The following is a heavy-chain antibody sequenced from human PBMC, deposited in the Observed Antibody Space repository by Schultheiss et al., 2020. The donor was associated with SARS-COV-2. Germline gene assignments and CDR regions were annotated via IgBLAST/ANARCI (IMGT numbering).Heavy chain of an antibody. V-gene: IGHV3-23*01. CDR3: AKFRIRPEDGMDV. CDR2: IRSGDDNT. Sequence: GESLKISCVVSGFTFSNYAMSWVRQAPGKGLEWVSGIRSGDDNTFYSDSVKGRFTISRDNSKNTLYLQMNSLRAEDTAVYYCAKFRIRPEDGMDVWGQGTAVTVSS. J-gene: IGHJ6*02. D-gene: IGHD2-21*01. CDR1: GFTFSNYA.